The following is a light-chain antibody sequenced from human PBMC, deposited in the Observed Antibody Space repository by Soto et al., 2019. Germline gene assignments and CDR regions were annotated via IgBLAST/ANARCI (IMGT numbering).Light chain of an antibody. CDR3: QHYNSYSEA. CDR2: KAS. CDR1: QTISSW. J-gene: IGKJ1*01. Sequence: DIQVTQSAPTLSASFGDRVTITWGASQTISSWLAWYQQKPGKAPKLLIYKASTLKSGVPSRFSGSGSGTEFTLTISSLQTDDFATYYCQHYNSYSEAFGQGTKVDIK. V-gene: IGKV1-5*03.